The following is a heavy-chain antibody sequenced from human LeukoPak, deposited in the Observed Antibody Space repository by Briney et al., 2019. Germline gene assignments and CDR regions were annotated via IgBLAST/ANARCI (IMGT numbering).Heavy chain of an antibody. D-gene: IGHD3-10*01. Sequence: GESQKISCKGSGYSFTSYWIGWVRQMPGKGLEWMGIIYPGDSDTRYSPSFQGQVTISADKSISTAYLQWSSLKASDTAMYYCARLPYYYGSGSYYDYWGQGTLVTVSS. CDR2: IYPGDSDT. J-gene: IGHJ4*02. CDR3: ARLPYYYGSGSYYDY. CDR1: GYSFTSYW. V-gene: IGHV5-51*01.